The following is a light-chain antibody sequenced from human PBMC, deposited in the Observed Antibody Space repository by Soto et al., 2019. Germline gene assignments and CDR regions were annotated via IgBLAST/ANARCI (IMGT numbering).Light chain of an antibody. CDR3: QQLNNYPRT. J-gene: IGKJ1*01. CDR2: AAS. CDR1: QGISNY. V-gene: IGKV1-9*01. Sequence: IQLTHSPSSLSASVLDIVTITFRASQGISNYLAWYQQTPGKAPNLLIYAASTLQSGVPSRFSGSGSGTDFTLTISSLQPEDFATYYCQQLNNYPRTFGQGTKVDIK.